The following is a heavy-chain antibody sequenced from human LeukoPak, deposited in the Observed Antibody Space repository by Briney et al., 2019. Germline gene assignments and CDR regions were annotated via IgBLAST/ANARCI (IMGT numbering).Heavy chain of an antibody. D-gene: IGHD3-10*01. Sequence: GGSLRLSCAASGFTFDDYAMHWVRQAPGKGLEWVSGISWNSGSIGYADSVKGRFTISRDNAKNSLYLQMNSLRAEDTALYYCAKGGPAYYYGSGSYYKSWGQGTLVTVSS. CDR3: AKGGPAYYYGSGSYYKS. V-gene: IGHV3-9*01. CDR2: ISWNSGSI. CDR1: GFTFDDYA. J-gene: IGHJ4*02.